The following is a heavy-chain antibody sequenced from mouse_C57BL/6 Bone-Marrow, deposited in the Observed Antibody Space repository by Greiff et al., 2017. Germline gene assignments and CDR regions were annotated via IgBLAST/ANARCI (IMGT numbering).Heavy chain of an antibody. CDR3: AVDRGYAMDY. J-gene: IGHJ4*01. CDR2: IDPSDSYT. CDR1: GYAFSSSW. V-gene: IGHV1-69*01. D-gene: IGHD3-2*01. Sequence: QVQLQQSGPELVKPGASVKISCKASGYAFSSSWMHWVKQRPGQGLEWIGEIDPSDSYTNYNQKFKGKSTLTVDKSSSTAYMQLSSLTSEDSAVYYWAVDRGYAMDYWGQGTSVTVSS.